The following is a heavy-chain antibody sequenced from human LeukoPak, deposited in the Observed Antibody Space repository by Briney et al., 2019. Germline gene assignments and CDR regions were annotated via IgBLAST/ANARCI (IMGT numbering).Heavy chain of an antibody. V-gene: IGHV3-23*01. Sequence: GGSLRLSCAASGFTFSSYAMSWVRQAPGKGLEWVSAISGSGGSTYYADSVKGRFTISRDNSKNTLYLQMNSLRAEDTAVNYCAKDLSYSGSYSTFDIWGQGTMVTVSS. CDR2: ISGSGGST. J-gene: IGHJ3*02. CDR3: AKDLSYSGSYSTFDI. D-gene: IGHD1-26*01. CDR1: GFTFSSYA.